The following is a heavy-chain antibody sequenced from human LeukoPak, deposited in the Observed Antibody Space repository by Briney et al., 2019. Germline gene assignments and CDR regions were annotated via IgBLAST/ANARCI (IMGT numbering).Heavy chain of an antibody. CDR3: ARGRELIAAGRGFDP. D-gene: IGHD6-13*01. CDR1: GFTFSRYG. J-gene: IGHJ5*02. CDR2: IWYDGSNK. V-gene: IGHV3-33*01. Sequence: GGSLRLSCAASGFTFSRYGMHWVRQAPGKGLEWVAVIWYDGSNKYYADSVKGRFTISRDNSKNTLYLQMNSLRAEDTAVYYCARGRELIAAGRGFDPWGQGTPVTVSS.